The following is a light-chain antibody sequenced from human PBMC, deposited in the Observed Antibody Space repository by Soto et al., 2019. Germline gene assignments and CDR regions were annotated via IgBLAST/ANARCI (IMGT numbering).Light chain of an antibody. CDR1: NIGSKS. CDR3: QVWDNTTDHVV. CDR2: NDR. V-gene: IGLV3-21*02. Sequence: SYELTQPPSVSVVPGQTARITCGGNNIGSKSVHWYHQKPGQAPVLVVYNDRARPSGSPERFSGSNSGDTAALTISRVGAGDEATYYCQVWDNTTDHVVFGGGTQRTVL. J-gene: IGLJ2*01.